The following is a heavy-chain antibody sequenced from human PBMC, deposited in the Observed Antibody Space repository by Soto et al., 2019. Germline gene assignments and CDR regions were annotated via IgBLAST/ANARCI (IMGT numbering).Heavy chain of an antibody. CDR1: GYTFTSYG. CDR2: ISAYNGNT. D-gene: IGHD5-12*01. CDR3: ARVQSGYDFAY. Sequence: QVQLVQSGAEVKKPGASVKVSCKASGYTFTSYGINWVRQAPGQGLEWMGWISAYNGNTHYAQKLQGRVTMTTATSTSTACMELRSLRSDDTAVYDCARVQSGYDFAYWGQGTLVTVSS. V-gene: IGHV1-18*01. J-gene: IGHJ4*02.